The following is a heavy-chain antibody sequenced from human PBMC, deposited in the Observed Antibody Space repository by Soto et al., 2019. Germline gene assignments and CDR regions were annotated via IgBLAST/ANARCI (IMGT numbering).Heavy chain of an antibody. D-gene: IGHD3-3*01. CDR3: ARAEELGGYYTDYYYGMDV. J-gene: IGHJ6*02. CDR2: IYYSGST. CDR1: GGSISSDY. Sequence: SETLSLTCTVSGGSISSDYWSWIRQPPGKGLEWIGYIYYSGSTNYNPSLKSRVTISVDTSKNQFSLKLSSVTAADTAVYYCARAEELGGYYTDYYYGMDVWGQGTTVTVSS. V-gene: IGHV4-59*01.